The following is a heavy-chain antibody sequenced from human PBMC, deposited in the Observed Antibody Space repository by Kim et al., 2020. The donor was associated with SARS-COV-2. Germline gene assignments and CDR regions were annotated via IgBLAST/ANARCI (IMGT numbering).Heavy chain of an antibody. CDR3: VRWSAPPNHCMDG. V-gene: IGHV4-28*05. CDR2: IHYSGGI. Sequence: SETLSLTCAVSGGSVSIRDWWGWIRQSPGRGLEWIGYIHYSGGIYYNPSLKSRLTMSVDTSKNQFSLKMTSVTALDTAVCYCVRWSAPPNHCMDGGGKG. J-gene: IGHJ6*03. CDR1: GGSVSIRDW. D-gene: IGHD3-3*01.